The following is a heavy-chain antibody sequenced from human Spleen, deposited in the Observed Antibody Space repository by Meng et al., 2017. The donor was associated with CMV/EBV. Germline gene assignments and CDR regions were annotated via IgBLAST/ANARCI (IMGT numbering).Heavy chain of an antibody. Sequence: GGSLRLSCAASGFTFSSYGMHWVRQAPGKGLEWVAFIRYNGTKKDYEDSVKGRFTISRDQSKNTLYLQMNSLRVEDTAVYYCARDAAAGTAMGIFDFWGRGTLVTVSS. CDR3: ARDAAAGTAMGIFDF. CDR1: GFTFSSYG. CDR2: IRYNGTKK. V-gene: IGHV3-30*02. J-gene: IGHJ4*02. D-gene: IGHD5-18*01.